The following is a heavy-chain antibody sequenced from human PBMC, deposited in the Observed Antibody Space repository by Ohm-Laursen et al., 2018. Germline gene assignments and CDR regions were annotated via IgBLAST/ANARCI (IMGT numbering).Heavy chain of an antibody. CDR2: IRKDGSED. Sequence: GSLRLSCAASGFTVSSNYMSWVRQAPGKGLEWVANIRKDGSEDYSLDSVRGRFTISRDNVKNSLYLQMNSLRAEDTAVYYCARGGLGILEYRGNYYYGMDVWGQGTTVTVSS. CDR3: ARGGLGILEYRGNYYYGMDV. V-gene: IGHV3-7*01. J-gene: IGHJ6*02. CDR1: GFTVSSNY. D-gene: IGHD7-27*01.